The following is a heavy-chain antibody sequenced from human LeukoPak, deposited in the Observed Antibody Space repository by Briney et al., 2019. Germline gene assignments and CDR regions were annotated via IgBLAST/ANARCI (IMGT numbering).Heavy chain of an antibody. V-gene: IGHV4-38-2*02. J-gene: IGHJ4*02. CDR1: GYSISSGYY. D-gene: IGHD6-13*01. CDR2: IYHSGST. Sequence: SETLSLTCTVSGYSISSGYYWGWIRQPPGKGLEWIGSIYHSGSTYYNPSLKSRVTISVDTSKNQFSLKLSSVTAADTAMYYCARGTLLGSSSSLLFDYWGQGTLVTVSS. CDR3: ARGTLLGSSSSLLFDY.